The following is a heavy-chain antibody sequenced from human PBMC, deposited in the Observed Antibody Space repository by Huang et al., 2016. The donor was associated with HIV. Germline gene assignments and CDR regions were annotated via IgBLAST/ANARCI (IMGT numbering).Heavy chain of an antibody. CDR2: IRADATDK. V-gene: IGHV3-30*02. CDR1: GFTFAIYG. J-gene: IGHJ4*02. CDR3: AKIPPLHANLATSGPGPVDY. Sequence: QVQLVESGGGVVQPGGSLRLSCAASGFTFAIYGMHWVRQAPGKGLEWVAFIRADATDKYYADSVKGRFTASRDNSKNTLFLHMNSLRPEDTALYYCAKIPPLHANLATSGPGPVDYWGQGTLVTVSS. D-gene: IGHD6-13*01.